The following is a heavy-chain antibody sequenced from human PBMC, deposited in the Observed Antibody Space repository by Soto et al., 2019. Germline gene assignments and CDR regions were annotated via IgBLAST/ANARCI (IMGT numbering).Heavy chain of an antibody. CDR1: GFTFSSYA. CDR2: ISGSGGST. Sequence: GGSLRLSCAASGFTFSSYAMSWVRQAPGKELEWVSAISGSGGSTYYADYVKGRFTISRDNSKNTLYLHMNSLRADDTAVYFFAKDYGDIVVVVAATFFDYWGQGTLVTVSS. V-gene: IGHV3-23*01. D-gene: IGHD2-15*01. CDR3: AKDYGDIVVVVAATFFDY. J-gene: IGHJ4*02.